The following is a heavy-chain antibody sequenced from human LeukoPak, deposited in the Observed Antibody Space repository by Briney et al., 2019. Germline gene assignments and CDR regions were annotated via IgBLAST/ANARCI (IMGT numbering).Heavy chain of an antibody. CDR1: GYTFTSYY. CDR2: INPSGGST. V-gene: IGHV1-46*01. Sequence: ASVKVSCTAFGYTFTSYYLHWVRQAPGQGFEWMGIINPSGGSTSYAQKFQGRVTMTRDMSTSTLYMELSGLRSEDTAVYYCARDPQATVYRSGHIDYWGQGTLVTVSS. D-gene: IGHD3-22*01. J-gene: IGHJ4*02. CDR3: ARDPQATVYRSGHIDY.